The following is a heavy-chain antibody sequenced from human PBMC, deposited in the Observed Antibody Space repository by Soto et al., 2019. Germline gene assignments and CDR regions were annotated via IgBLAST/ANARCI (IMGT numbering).Heavy chain of an antibody. J-gene: IGHJ6*03. V-gene: IGHV4-34*01. CDR1: GGSFSGYY. CDR3: ARGEGSSSFYYYMDV. Sequence: QVQLQQWGAGLLKPSETLSLTCAVYGGSFSGYYWSWIRQPPGKGLEWIGEINHSGSTNYNPSLKSRVTISVDTSKNQCSLKLSSVTAADTAVYYCARGEGSSSFYYYMDVWGKGTTVTVSS. D-gene: IGHD6-6*01. CDR2: INHSGST.